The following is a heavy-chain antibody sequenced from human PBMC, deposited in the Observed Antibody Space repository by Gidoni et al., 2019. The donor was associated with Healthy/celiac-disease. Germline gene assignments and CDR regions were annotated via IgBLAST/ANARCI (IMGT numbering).Heavy chain of an antibody. CDR1: GFTFSSYW. Sequence: EVQLVESGGGLVQPGGSLRLSCAASGFTFSSYWMHWVRQAPGKGLVWVSRINSDGSSTSYADSVKGRFTISRDNAKNTLYLQMNSLRAEDTAVYYCARSLTYYYDSSGYYYVDAFDIWGQGTMVTVSS. J-gene: IGHJ3*02. D-gene: IGHD3-22*01. V-gene: IGHV3-74*01. CDR2: INSDGSST. CDR3: ARSLTYYYDSSGYYYVDAFDI.